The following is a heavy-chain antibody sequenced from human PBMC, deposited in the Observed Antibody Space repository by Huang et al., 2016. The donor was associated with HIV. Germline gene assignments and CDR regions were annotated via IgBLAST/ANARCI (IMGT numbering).Heavy chain of an antibody. CDR2: SIPILGTA. Sequence: QVLLVQSGAEVRKPGSSVKVSCTAFGGPFSSYAISWGRQAPGQGLEWMGGSIPILGTANYTQKFQGRVTITVDESTNTGYMELTRLTSEDTAVYYCARTAYSYGFRQGYNWFDPWGQGTPVTVSS. V-gene: IGHV1-69*13. CDR3: ARTAYSYGFRQGYNWFDP. CDR1: GGPFSSYA. D-gene: IGHD5-18*01. J-gene: IGHJ5*02.